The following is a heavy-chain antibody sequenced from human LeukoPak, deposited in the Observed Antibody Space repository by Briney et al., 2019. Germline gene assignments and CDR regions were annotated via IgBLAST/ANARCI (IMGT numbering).Heavy chain of an antibody. Sequence: PSETLSLTCAVSSGSISSSNWWSWVRQPPGKGLEWIGEIYHSGSTNYNPSLKSRVTISVDKSKNQFSLKLSSVTAADTAVYYCARGGYSSSWSPGYYYYDMDVWGQGTTVTVSS. J-gene: IGHJ6*02. CDR2: IYHSGST. V-gene: IGHV4-4*02. CDR3: ARGGYSSSWSPGYYYYDMDV. CDR1: SGSISSSNW. D-gene: IGHD6-13*01.